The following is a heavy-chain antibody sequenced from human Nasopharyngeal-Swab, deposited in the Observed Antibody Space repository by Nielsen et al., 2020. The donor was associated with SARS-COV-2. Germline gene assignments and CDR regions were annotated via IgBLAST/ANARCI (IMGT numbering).Heavy chain of an antibody. V-gene: IGHV3-30*18. D-gene: IGHD6-19*01. J-gene: IGHJ6*03. CDR3: AKDVTGYSSGWFYYYYYMDV. CDR2: ISYDGSNK. Sequence: GESLKISCEASGFTFSSYGMHWVRQAPGKGLEWVAVISYDGSNKYYADSVKGRFNISRDNSKNTLYLQMNSLRAEDTAVYYCAKDVTGYSSGWFYYYYYMDVWGKGTTVTVSS. CDR1: GFTFSSYG.